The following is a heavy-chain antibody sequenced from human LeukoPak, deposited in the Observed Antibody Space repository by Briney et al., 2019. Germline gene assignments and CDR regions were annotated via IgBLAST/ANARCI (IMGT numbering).Heavy chain of an antibody. J-gene: IGHJ6*03. CDR3: ARGTPSSSVYYYYMDV. V-gene: IGHV4-34*01. CDR1: GGSFSGYY. D-gene: IGHD6-6*01. Sequence: PSETLSLTCAVYGGSFSGYYWSWIRQPPGKGLEWIGEINHSGSTNYNPSLKSRVTISVDTSKNQFSLKLSSVTAADTAVYYCARGTPSSSVYYYYMDVWGKGTTVTVSS. CDR2: INHSGST.